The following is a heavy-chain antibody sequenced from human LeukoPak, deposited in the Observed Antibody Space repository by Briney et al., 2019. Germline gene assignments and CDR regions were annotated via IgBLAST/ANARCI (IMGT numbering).Heavy chain of an antibody. CDR3: ALGYCSSTSCSKRDDDAFDI. CDR2: ISAYNGNT. V-gene: IGHV1-18*01. J-gene: IGHJ3*02. CDR1: GYTFTSYG. Sequence: ASVKVSCKASGYTFTSYGISWVRQAPGQGLEWMGWISAYNGNTNYAQKLQGRVTMTTDTSTSTAYMELRSLRSDDTAVYYCALGYCSSTSCSKRDDDAFDIWGQGTMVTVSS. D-gene: IGHD2-2*01.